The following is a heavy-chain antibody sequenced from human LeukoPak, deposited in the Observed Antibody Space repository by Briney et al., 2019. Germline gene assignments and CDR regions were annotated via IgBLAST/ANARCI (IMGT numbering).Heavy chain of an antibody. Sequence: SETLSPTCTVSGYSISSGYYWGWIRQPPGKGLEWIGSIYHRGSTYYNPSLKSRVTISVDTSKNQFSLKLSSVTAADTAVYYCARARWELRTADYWGQGTLVPVSS. J-gene: IGHJ4*02. CDR3: ARARWELRTADY. D-gene: IGHD1-26*01. CDR1: GYSISSGYY. CDR2: IYHRGST. V-gene: IGHV4-38-2*02.